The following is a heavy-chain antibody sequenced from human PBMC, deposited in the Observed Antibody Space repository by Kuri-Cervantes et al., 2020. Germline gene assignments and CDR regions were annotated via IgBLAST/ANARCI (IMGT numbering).Heavy chain of an antibody. CDR1: GDSVSRNSAA. CDR2: TYYRSKLFN. J-gene: IGHJ3*02. Sequence: SETLSLTCAIAGDSVSRNSAAWNWIRQSPSTGLEWLGRTYYRSKLFNDYAVSVKNRMTISPDTTKNHLSLQLNSVTPEDTAVYYCARDRSYYCSSTSCPDDAFDIWGQGTMVTVSS. D-gene: IGHD2-2*01. V-gene: IGHV6-1*01. CDR3: ARDRSYYCSSTSCPDDAFDI.